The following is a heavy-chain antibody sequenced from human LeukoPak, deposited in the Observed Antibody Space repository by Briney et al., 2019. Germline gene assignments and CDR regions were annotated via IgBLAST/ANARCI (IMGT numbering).Heavy chain of an antibody. CDR3: ARLWGEFSNLDY. CDR1: GFTFSSYG. V-gene: IGHV3-21*01. Sequence: GGSLRPSCAASGFTFSSYGMNWVRQAPGKGLEWVSSISSSSSYIYYADSVKGRFTISRDNSKNTLYLQMNSLRAEDTAVYYCARLWGEFSNLDYWGQGTLVTVSS. D-gene: IGHD3-16*01. CDR2: ISSSSSYI. J-gene: IGHJ4*02.